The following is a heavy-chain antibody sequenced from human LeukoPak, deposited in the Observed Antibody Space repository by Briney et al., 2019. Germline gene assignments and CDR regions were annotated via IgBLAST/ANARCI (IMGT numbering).Heavy chain of an antibody. Sequence: GGSLRLSCEASGFTFSSYWMNWARQAPGKGLEWVASINHNGNVNYYVDSVKGRFAISRDNAKNSLYLQMSNLRAEDTAVYFCARGGGLDVWGQGATVTVSS. CDR1: GFTFSSYW. CDR3: ARGGGLDV. D-gene: IGHD3-16*01. CDR2: INHNGNVN. V-gene: IGHV3-7*03. J-gene: IGHJ6*02.